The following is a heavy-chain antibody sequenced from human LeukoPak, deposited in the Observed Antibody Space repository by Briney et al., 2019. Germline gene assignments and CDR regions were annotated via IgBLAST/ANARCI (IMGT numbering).Heavy chain of an antibody. CDR1: GFSFSRYG. V-gene: IGHV3-30*18. CDR3: AKDGGLWVSAHWGDS. Sequence: GGSLRLSCAASGFSFSRYGMDWVRQAPGKGLEWVAAISFDGSNKYYGDSVKGRFTISRDNSKNTLYLQMNSLRAEDTAVYYCAKDGGLWVSAHWGDSWGRGTLVTVSS. CDR2: ISFDGSNK. J-gene: IGHJ4*02. D-gene: IGHD7-27*01.